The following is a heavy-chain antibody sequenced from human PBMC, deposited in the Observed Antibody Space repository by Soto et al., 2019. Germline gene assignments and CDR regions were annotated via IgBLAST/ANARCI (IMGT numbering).Heavy chain of an antibody. J-gene: IGHJ4*02. CDR3: AKDRDKLGGYSYGVDY. V-gene: IGHV3-23*01. Sequence: LRLSCAASAFTSSSYAMSWVRQAPGEGLEWVSAISGSGGTTYYADSVEGRFTISRDNSKNTLYLQMNSLRAEDTAVYYCAKDRDKLGGYSYGVDYWGQGTLVTVSS. D-gene: IGHD5-18*01. CDR1: AFTSSSYA. CDR2: ISGSGGTT.